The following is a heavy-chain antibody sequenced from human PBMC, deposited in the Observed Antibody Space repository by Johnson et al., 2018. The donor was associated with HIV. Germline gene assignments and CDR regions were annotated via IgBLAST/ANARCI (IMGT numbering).Heavy chain of an antibody. V-gene: IGHV3-23*04. CDR3: AKDGPGGAFDI. CDR2: ISDSGGST. CDR1: GFTFSSYA. D-gene: IGHD3-10*01. Sequence: AQVVESGGGLVQPGGSLRLSCAASGFTFSSYAMNWVRQAPGKGLEWVSAISDSGGSTYFADSVKGRFTIYKDDSKNTLYLQMNSLRAEDTAVYYCAKDGPGGAFDIWGQGTMVTVSS. J-gene: IGHJ3*02.